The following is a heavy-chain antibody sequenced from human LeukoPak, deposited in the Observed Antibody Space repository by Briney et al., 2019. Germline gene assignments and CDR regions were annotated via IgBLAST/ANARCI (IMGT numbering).Heavy chain of an antibody. J-gene: IGHJ4*02. CDR2: ISAYNGNT. D-gene: IGHD2-2*01. CDR3: ARDEDIVVVPAAPFDY. CDR1: GYTFTSYG. V-gene: IGHV1-18*01. Sequence: GASVKVSCKASGYTFTSYGISWVRQAPGQGLEWMGWISAYNGNTNYAQKLQGRVTMTTDTSTSTAYMELRSLRSDDTAVYYCARDEDIVVVPAAPFDYWGQGTLVTVSS.